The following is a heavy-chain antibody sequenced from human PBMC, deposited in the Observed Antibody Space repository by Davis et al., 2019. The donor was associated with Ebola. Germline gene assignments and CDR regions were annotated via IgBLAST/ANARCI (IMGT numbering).Heavy chain of an antibody. CDR2: ISSSSSYI. J-gene: IGHJ4*02. Sequence: GESLKISCAASGFTFSNYWMYWVRQAPGKGLEWVSSISSSSSYIYYADSVKGRFTISRDNAKNSLYLQMNSLRAEDTAVYYCAREVAVVYFDYWGQGTLVTVSS. D-gene: IGHD6-19*01. CDR3: AREVAVVYFDY. CDR1: GFTFSNYW. V-gene: IGHV3-21*01.